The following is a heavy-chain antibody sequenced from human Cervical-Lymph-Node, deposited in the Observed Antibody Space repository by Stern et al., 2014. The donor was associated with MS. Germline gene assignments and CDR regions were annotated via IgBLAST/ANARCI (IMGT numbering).Heavy chain of an antibody. J-gene: IGHJ4*02. CDR2: ISAYNGNR. CDR1: GYTFTHYG. D-gene: IGHD5-24*01. CDR3: ARDDGYIPDY. Sequence: LVESGAEVKKPGASVKVSCKASGYTFTHYGISWVRQAPGQGLAWMGWISAYNGNRNYAQKLQGRVTMTTETSTSTAYMDLRSLRSDDTAVYYCARDDGYIPDYWGQGTLVTVSS. V-gene: IGHV1-18*04.